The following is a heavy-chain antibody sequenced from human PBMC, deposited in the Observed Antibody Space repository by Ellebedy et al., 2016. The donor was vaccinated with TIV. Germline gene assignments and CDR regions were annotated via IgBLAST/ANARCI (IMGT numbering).Heavy chain of an antibody. J-gene: IGHJ4*02. Sequence: GESLKISXAASGFTVSSYIMHWVRQAPGKGLEWVSSITSSSSYIYYADSVKGRFTISRDNAKNSLYLQMNSLGAEDTAVYYCAREAEAGMAPPDYWGQGTLVTVSS. CDR1: GFTVSSYI. V-gene: IGHV3-21*01. CDR2: ITSSSSYI. CDR3: AREAEAGMAPPDY. D-gene: IGHD5-18*01.